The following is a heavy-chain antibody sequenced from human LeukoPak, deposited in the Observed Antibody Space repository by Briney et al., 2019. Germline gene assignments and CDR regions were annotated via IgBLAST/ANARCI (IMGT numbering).Heavy chain of an antibody. Sequence: GESLKISCKGSGYSFTSYWIGWVRQMPGKGLEWMGIIYPGDSDTRYSPSFQGQVTISADKSISTAYLQWSSLKASDTAMYYCARRSEGSSSWYRYNLFDPWGQGTLVTVSS. CDR3: ARRSEGSSSWYRYNLFDP. CDR1: GYSFTSYW. D-gene: IGHD6-13*01. CDR2: IYPGDSDT. J-gene: IGHJ5*02. V-gene: IGHV5-51*01.